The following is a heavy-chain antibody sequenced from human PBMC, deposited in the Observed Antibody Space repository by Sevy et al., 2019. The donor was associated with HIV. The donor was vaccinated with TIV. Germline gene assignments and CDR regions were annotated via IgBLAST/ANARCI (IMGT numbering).Heavy chain of an antibody. Sequence: GGSLRLSCAASGFTFSSFEMTWVRQAPGKGLEWVSYISSSGSTIYYTHSGKGRFTISRDNAKNSLYLQMNSLRAEDTAVYYCAKRGGHYDLGMDVWGQGTTVTVSS. CDR1: GFTFSSFE. V-gene: IGHV3-48*03. J-gene: IGHJ6*02. CDR2: ISSSGSTI. D-gene: IGHD3-3*01. CDR3: AKRGGHYDLGMDV.